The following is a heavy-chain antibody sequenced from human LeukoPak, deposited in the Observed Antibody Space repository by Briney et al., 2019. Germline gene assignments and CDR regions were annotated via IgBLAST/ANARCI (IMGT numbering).Heavy chain of an antibody. D-gene: IGHD3-10*01. CDR3: ARETRGNDY. J-gene: IGHJ4*02. CDR2: ISSDGSDK. CDR1: GFIFSTYA. V-gene: IGHV3-30*04. Sequence: PGKSLRLSCAASGFIFSTYAMHWVRQAPGKGLEWMGTISSDGSDKHYADSVEGRFTISRDNSKNLLFLQTNSLTSEDTAVYYCARETRGNDYWGQGTLVTVSS.